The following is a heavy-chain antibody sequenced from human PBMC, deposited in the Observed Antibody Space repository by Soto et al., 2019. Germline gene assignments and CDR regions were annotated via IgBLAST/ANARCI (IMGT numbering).Heavy chain of an antibody. D-gene: IGHD6-13*01. J-gene: IGHJ4*02. V-gene: IGHV3-74*01. CDR1: GFTFSSYW. CDR2: INSDGSST. Sequence: LRLSCPASGFTFSSYWMHWVRQAPGKGLGWVSRINSDGSSTSYADSVKGRFTISRDNAKNTLYLQMNSLRAEDTAAYYCARFRSSQYYFDYWGEGTLVTVSS. CDR3: ARFRSSQYYFDY.